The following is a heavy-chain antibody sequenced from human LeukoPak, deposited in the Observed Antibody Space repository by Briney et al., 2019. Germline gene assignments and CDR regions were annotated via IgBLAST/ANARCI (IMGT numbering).Heavy chain of an antibody. J-gene: IGHJ6*04. CDR2: ISSSGGTI. Sequence: GGPLRLSFAAFGFTFSSYKMNWFGKAQGKGREWVSYISSSGGTIYYADSVKGRFTISRDNAKNSLYLQMNSLRAEDTAVYYCARNGRGYGYGYYYYYGMDVWGKGTTVTVSS. CDR1: GFTFSSYK. CDR3: ARNGRGYGYGYYYYYGMDV. D-gene: IGHD5-18*01. V-gene: IGHV3-48*03.